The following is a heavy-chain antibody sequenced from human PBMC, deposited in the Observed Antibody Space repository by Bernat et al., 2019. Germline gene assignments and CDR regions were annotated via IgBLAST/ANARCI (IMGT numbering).Heavy chain of an antibody. Sequence: QVQLVESGGGVVQPGRSLRLSCAASGFTFSSYGMHWVRQAPGKGLEWVAVIWYDGSNKYYADSVKGRFTISRDNSKNTRYLQMKSLRAEDTAVYYCARARATIFGNRYYYGMDVWGQGTTVTVSS. CDR2: IWYDGSNK. CDR3: ARARATIFGNRYYYGMDV. CDR1: GFTFSSYG. V-gene: IGHV3-33*01. J-gene: IGHJ6*02. D-gene: IGHD3-3*01.